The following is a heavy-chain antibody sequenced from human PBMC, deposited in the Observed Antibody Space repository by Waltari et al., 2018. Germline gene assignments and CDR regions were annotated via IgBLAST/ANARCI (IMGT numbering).Heavy chain of an antibody. V-gene: IGHV4-31*03. CDR1: GGSISSGGYY. Sequence: QVQLQESGPGLVKPSQTLSLTCTVSGGSISSGGYYWRWIRQHPGKGLEWIGYIYYSGSTYYNPSLKSRVTVSVDTSKNQFSLKLSSVTAADTAVYYCARAEGTMVRGVIWPYFDYWGQGTLVTVSS. CDR2: IYYSGST. CDR3: ARAEGTMVRGVIWPYFDY. D-gene: IGHD3-10*01. J-gene: IGHJ4*02.